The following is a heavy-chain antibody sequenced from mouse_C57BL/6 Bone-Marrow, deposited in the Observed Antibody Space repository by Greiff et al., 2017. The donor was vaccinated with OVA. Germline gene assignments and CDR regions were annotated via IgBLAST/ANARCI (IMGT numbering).Heavy chain of an antibody. Sequence: DVQLQESGPGLVKPSQSLSLTCSVTGYSITSGYYWNRIRQFPGNKLEWMGYISYDGSNNYNPSLKNRISITRDTSKNQFFLKLNSVTTEDTATYYCARGRGTTVVEPFWYFDVWGTGTTVTVSS. CDR3: ARGRGTTVVEPFWYFDV. CDR1: GYSITSGYY. CDR2: ISYDGSN. V-gene: IGHV3-6*01. J-gene: IGHJ1*03. D-gene: IGHD1-1*01.